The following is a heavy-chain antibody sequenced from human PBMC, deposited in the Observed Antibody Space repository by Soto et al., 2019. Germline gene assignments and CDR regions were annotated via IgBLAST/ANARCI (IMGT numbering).Heavy chain of an antibody. CDR3: ARLTYYYDSSGSPDAFDI. J-gene: IGHJ3*02. D-gene: IGHD3-22*01. CDR1: GFTFSSYA. CDR2: ISYDGSNK. Sequence: GGSLRLSCAASGFTFSSYAMHWVRQAPGKGLEWVAVISYDGSNKYYADSVKGRFTISRDNSKNTLYLQMNSLSAEDTAVYYCARLTYYYDSSGSPDAFDIWGQGTMVT. V-gene: IGHV3-30-3*01.